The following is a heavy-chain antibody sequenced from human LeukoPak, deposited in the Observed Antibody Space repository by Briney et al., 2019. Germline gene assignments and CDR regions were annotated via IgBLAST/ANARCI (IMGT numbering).Heavy chain of an antibody. Sequence: GGSLRLSCAASGFTFSNYWMNWVRQAPGKGLEWVANIKEDGSDKYYVDSVKGRFSISKDNAKNALYLQMNSLRAEDTAVFYCAKGRALGGSYRGYFDYWGQGALVTVSS. CDR2: IKEDGSDK. J-gene: IGHJ4*02. V-gene: IGHV3-7*03. D-gene: IGHD1-26*01. CDR1: GFTFSNYW. CDR3: AKGRALGGSYRGYFDY.